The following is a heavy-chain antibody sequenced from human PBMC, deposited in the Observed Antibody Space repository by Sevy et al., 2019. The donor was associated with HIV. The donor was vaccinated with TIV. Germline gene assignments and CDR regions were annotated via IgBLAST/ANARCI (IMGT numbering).Heavy chain of an antibody. Sequence: SETLSLTCAVSDGSIRTSNWWSWVRQSPGGGLEWLGEIYHSGTTNRNPSLKSRLTISTDKSKNQFSLKLTSVTAADTAVYYCARLTGGVDSGFQHWGQGTLVTVSS. V-gene: IGHV4-4*02. D-gene: IGHD3-16*01. CDR1: DGSIRTSNW. J-gene: IGHJ1*01. CDR3: ARLTGGVDSGFQH. CDR2: IYHSGTT.